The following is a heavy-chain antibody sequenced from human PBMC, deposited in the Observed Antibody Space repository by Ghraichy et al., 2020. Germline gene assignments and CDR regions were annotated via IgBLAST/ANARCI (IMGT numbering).Heavy chain of an antibody. CDR1: GLIFSSYA. CDR2: IAGSGGNT. Sequence: GGSLRLSCAASGLIFSSYAMTWVRQAPGGGGLEWVSAIAGSGGNTYYADFAKGRFTISRDNSKNTLYLQMNSLRAEDTAVYYCAKEDAVSAVPDYWGQGTLVTVSS. D-gene: IGHD2-15*01. CDR3: AKEDAVSAVPDY. J-gene: IGHJ4*02. V-gene: IGHV3-23*01.